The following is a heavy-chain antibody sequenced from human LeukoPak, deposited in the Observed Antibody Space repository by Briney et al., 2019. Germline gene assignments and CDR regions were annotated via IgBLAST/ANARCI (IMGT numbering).Heavy chain of an antibody. Sequence: SETLSLTCTVSGGSISSRGYYWGWIRQPPGKGLEWIGSIYYSGSTYYNPSLKSRVTISVDTSKNQLSLKLSPVTAADTAVYYCARCRSGYSYDSSGYSHFDYWGQGPLVTVSS. CDR2: IYYSGST. CDR3: ARCRSGYSYDSSGYSHFDY. V-gene: IGHV4-39*01. J-gene: IGHJ4*02. D-gene: IGHD3-22*01. CDR1: GGSISSRGYY.